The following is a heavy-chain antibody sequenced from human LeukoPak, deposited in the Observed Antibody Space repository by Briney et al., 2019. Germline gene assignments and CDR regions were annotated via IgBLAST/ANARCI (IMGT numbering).Heavy chain of an antibody. CDR1: GFTFNNYG. J-gene: IGHJ3*02. CDR2: IRYNGNNQ. V-gene: IGHV3-30*02. Sequence: GGSLRLSCAASGFTFNNYGMHWVRQAPGKGLEWVAFIRYNGNNQYYADSVKGRFTISRDNSKNTLYLQMNSLRAEDTAVYYCAKGPYAFDIWGQGTMVTVSS. CDR3: AKGPYAFDI.